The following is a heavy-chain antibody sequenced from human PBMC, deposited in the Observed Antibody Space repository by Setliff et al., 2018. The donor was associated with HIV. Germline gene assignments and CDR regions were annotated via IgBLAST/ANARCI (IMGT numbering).Heavy chain of an antibody. CDR3: ARDKDYYDFSGYYYIYYYMDV. J-gene: IGHJ6*03. CDR2: INQDGDDK. V-gene: IGHV3-7*01. Sequence: GGSLRLSCVASRFTFRSYWMTWVRQAPGKGLEWVANINQDGDDKYYADYVKGRFTISRDKSKNTLYLQMNSLRAEDTAVYYCARDKDYYDFSGYYYIYYYMDVWGKGTTVTVSS. CDR1: RFTFRSYW. D-gene: IGHD3-22*01.